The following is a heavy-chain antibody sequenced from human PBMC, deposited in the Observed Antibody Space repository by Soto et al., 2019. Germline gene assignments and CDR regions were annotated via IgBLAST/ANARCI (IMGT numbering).Heavy chain of an antibody. J-gene: IGHJ6*03. D-gene: IGHD2-2*01. V-gene: IGHV3-53*04. CDR1: GFTVSSNY. Sequence: EVQLVESGGGLVQPGGSLRLSCAASGFTVSSNYMSWVRQAPGKGLEWVSVIYSGGSTYYADSVKGRFTISSHNSKNTLYLKMNSLRAEDTAVDYCAREVKSRYEYYMAVWGKGTTVTVSS. CDR2: IYSGGST. CDR3: AREVKSRYEYYMAV.